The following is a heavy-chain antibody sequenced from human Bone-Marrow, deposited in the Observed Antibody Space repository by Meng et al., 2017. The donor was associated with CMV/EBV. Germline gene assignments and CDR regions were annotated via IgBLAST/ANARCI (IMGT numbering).Heavy chain of an antibody. Sequence: GGSLRLSCAASGFTFNTYAMSWVRHAPGKGLEWVSGISGSGGSTYYADSVKGRFTISRDNSKNTVYLQMNSLRGEDTAIYYCAREGQQHPSALDYWGQGTLVTVSS. CDR1: GFTFNTYA. J-gene: IGHJ4*02. CDR2: ISGSGGST. CDR3: AREGQQHPSALDY. V-gene: IGHV3-23*01. D-gene: IGHD6-13*01.